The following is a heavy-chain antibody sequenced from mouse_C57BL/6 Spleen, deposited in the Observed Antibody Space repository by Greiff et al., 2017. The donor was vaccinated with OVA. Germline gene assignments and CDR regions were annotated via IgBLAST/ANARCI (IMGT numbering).Heavy chain of an antibody. CDR1: GYAFSSSW. V-gene: IGHV1-82*01. CDR3: APTVVAPYYYAMDY. Sequence: VKLQQSGPELVKPGASVKISCKASGYAFSSSWMNWVKQRPGKGLEWIGRIYPGDGDTNYNGKFKGKATLTADKSSSTAYMQLSSLTSEDSAVYFCAPTVVAPYYYAMDYWGQGTSVTVSS. D-gene: IGHD1-1*01. CDR2: IYPGDGDT. J-gene: IGHJ4*01.